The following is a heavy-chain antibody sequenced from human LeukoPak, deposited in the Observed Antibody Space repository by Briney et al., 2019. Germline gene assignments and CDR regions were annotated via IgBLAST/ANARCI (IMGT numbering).Heavy chain of an antibody. Sequence: PGGRLRLSCAASGCTVSSNYMSWVRQAPWKGREWLSVIYSGGTTNYADSVKGRFTISRDNSKNTLFLQMNSLRAEDTAVYYCARGGYSSSWYHFDYWGQGTLVTVSS. D-gene: IGHD6-13*01. J-gene: IGHJ4*02. CDR1: GCTVSSNY. CDR3: ARGGYSSSWYHFDY. CDR2: IYSGGTT. V-gene: IGHV3-53*01.